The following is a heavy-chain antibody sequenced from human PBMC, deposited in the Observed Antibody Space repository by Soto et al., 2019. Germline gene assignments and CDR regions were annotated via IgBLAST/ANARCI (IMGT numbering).Heavy chain of an antibody. CDR2: IKQDGSEK. Sequence: LRLSCAASGFTFSSYWMSWVRQAPGKGLEWVANIKQDGSEKYYVDSVKGRFTISRDSAKNSLYLQMNSLRAEDTAVYYCARLARSDTAMVKYWGQGTLVTVSS. CDR3: ARLARSDTAMVKY. D-gene: IGHD5-18*01. CDR1: GFTFSSYW. V-gene: IGHV3-7*01. J-gene: IGHJ4*02.